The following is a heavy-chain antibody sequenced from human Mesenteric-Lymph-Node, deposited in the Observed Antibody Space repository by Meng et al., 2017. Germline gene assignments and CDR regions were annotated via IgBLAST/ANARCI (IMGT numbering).Heavy chain of an antibody. J-gene: IGHJ4*02. V-gene: IGHV3-48*03. Sequence: GESLKISCAASGFTFSSYEMNWVRQAPGKGLEWVSYISTSGSAINYADSVKGRFTISRDSSKNTLYLQMNSLRAEDTAVYYCARDVLRYFNYWGQGTLVTVSS. D-gene: IGHD3-9*01. CDR2: ISTSGSAI. CDR1: GFTFSSYE. CDR3: ARDVLRYFNY.